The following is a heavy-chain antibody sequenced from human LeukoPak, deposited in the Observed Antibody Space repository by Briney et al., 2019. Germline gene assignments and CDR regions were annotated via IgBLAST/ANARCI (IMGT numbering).Heavy chain of an antibody. CDR3: ARRAWYDSSGIAFDP. D-gene: IGHD3-22*01. CDR1: GYTFTSYD. CDR2: MNPNSGNT. Sequence: ASVKVSCKXSGYTFTSYDINWVRQSTGQGLEWMGWMNPNSGNTGYAQKFQGRVTITRNTSISTAYMELSSLRSEDTAVYCCARRAWYDSSGIAFDPWGQGTLVTVSS. J-gene: IGHJ5*02. V-gene: IGHV1-8*03.